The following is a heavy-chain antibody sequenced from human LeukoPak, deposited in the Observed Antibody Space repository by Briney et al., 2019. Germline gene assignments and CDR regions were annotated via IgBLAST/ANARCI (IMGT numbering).Heavy chain of an antibody. D-gene: IGHD3-3*01. CDR2: IKQDGSET. CDR3: ARDFWGAYRVDYFDC. Sequence: PGGSLRLSCAASGFTFSNYWMSWVRRAPGKGREGVANIKQDGSETYYVDSVRGRFTISRDNAKKSLYLQMNSLRAEDTAVYYCARDFWGAYRVDYFDCWGQGTLVTVSS. CDR1: GFTFSNYW. V-gene: IGHV3-7*01. J-gene: IGHJ4*02.